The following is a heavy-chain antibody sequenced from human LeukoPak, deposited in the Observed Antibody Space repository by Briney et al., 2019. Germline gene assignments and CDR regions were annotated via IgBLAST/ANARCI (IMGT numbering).Heavy chain of an antibody. J-gene: IGHJ4*02. CDR2: IFDSGSP. CDR3: ARHDDNGWYFFDI. CDR1: GGSIGTYH. Sequence: PSETLSLTCTASGGSIGTYHWSWVRQPPGKGLEWIGYIFDSGSPSYRPALKSRVTISLDTSKNHVSLRLQSATAADTAIYYCARHDDNGWYFFDIWGQGTLVTVSS. V-gene: IGHV4-59*08. D-gene: IGHD6-19*01.